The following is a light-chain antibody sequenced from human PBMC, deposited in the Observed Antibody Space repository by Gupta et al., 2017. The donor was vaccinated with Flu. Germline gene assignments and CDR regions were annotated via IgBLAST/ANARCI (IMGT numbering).Light chain of an antibody. CDR1: QSVLHIPNNKNY. CDR3: QQSYSAPQS. J-gene: IGKJ3*01. Sequence: DIVMTQSPDSLAVSLGERATINCKSSQSVLHIPNNKNYLAWYQQKPGQPPKLLIYWASTRESGVPGRFSGSGSGTDFTLTISSLQAEDVAVYYCQQSYSAPQSFGPGTKVDIK. V-gene: IGKV4-1*01. CDR2: WAS.